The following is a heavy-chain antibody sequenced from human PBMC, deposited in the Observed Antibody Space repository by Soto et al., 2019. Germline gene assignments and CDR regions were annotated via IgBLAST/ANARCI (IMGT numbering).Heavy chain of an antibody. V-gene: IGHV5-51*01. Sequence: GESLKISCKGSGYSFTSYWIGWVRQMPGKGLEWMGIIYPGDSDTRYSPSFQGQVTISADKSISTAYLQWSSLKASDTAMYYCARQGGRKDYYYHYGLDVSGQGTTVTVSS. CDR1: GYSFTSYW. D-gene: IGHD3-16*01. J-gene: IGHJ6*02. CDR3: ARQGGRKDYYYHYGLDV. CDR2: IYPGDSDT.